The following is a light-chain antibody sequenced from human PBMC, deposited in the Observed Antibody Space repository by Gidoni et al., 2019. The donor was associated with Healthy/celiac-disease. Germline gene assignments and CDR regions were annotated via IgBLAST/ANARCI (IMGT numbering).Light chain of an antibody. V-gene: IGKV1-5*03. CDR3: QQYNSYSRT. Sequence: DIHMTQSPSTLSASVGDRVTITCRASQSISSWLAWYQQKPGKAPKLLIYKASSLESGGTSRFSGRGSGTEFTLTISRLQHDDFATYYCQQYNSYSRTFGQGTKVEIK. CDR1: QSISSW. CDR2: KAS. J-gene: IGKJ1*01.